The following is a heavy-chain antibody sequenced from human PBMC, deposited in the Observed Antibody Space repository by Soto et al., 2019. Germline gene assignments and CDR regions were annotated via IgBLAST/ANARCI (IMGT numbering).Heavy chain of an antibody. J-gene: IGHJ4*02. CDR2: INPSGGST. CDR1: GYTFPSYY. D-gene: IGHD2-15*01. V-gene: IGHV1-46*01. CDR3: AREGYCSGGSCYYGVY. Sequence: ASVKVSCKASGYTFPSYYMHWVRQAPGQGLEWLGLINPSGGSTNYAQKFQGRVTMTRDTSTSTVYMELSSLRSEDTAVYYCAREGYCSGGSCYYGVYWGQGTLVTVSS.